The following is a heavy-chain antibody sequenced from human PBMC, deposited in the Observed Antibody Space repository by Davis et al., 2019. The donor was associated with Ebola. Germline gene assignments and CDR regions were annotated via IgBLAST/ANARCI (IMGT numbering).Heavy chain of an antibody. D-gene: IGHD3-10*01. V-gene: IGHV3-48*04. CDR3: ARGLVGESSVGIDQ. CDR1: GFTFSPYS. J-gene: IGHJ4*02. CDR2: ISGASETI. Sequence: GGSLRLSCAASGFTFSPYSMSWVRQAPGKGLEWISYISGASETIYYADSVKGRFTISRDNAKNTLYLQMNSLRAEDTAMYYCARGLVGESSVGIDQWGQGTLVTVSS.